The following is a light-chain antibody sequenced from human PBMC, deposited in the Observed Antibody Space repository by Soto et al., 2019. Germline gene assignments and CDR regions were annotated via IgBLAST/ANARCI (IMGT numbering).Light chain of an antibody. J-gene: IGKJ1*01. CDR1: QSISSY. CDR3: QQSYSTPWT. V-gene: IGKV1-39*01. Sequence: DIQMTQSPSSLSASVGDRVTITCRASQSISSYLNWYQQKPGKAPKLLIYAASSLQSGVPSRFSGSGSGTDFSLPISSVQPEDFATYYCQQSYSTPWTFGQGTKVEIK. CDR2: AAS.